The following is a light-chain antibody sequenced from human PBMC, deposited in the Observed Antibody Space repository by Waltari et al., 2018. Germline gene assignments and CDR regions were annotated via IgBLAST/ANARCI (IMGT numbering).Light chain of an antibody. CDR2: KAS. CDR3: QQYNSYSST. CDR1: QSISSW. Sequence: DIQMTQSPSPLSASVGDRVPITCRASQSISSWLAWYQQKPGKAPKLLIYKASSLESGVPSRFSGSGSGTEFTLTISSLQPDDFATYYCQQYNSYSSTFGQGTRLEIK. V-gene: IGKV1-5*03. J-gene: IGKJ5*01.